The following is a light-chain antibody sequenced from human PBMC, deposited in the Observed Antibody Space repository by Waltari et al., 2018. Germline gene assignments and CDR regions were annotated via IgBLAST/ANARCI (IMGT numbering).Light chain of an antibody. V-gene: IGKV3-20*01. CDR3: QQFGGSPMYT. CDR1: QSVDSTY. CDR2: KTS. J-gene: IGKJ2*01. Sequence: EVVLTQSPGTLSLSPGERATLSCRASQSVDSTYLAWYQQQPGQAPTLLIYKTSTRATGIPDRCSGSGSGTDFSLNINILEPGDSAVYYCQQFGGSPMYTFGLGTKLEI.